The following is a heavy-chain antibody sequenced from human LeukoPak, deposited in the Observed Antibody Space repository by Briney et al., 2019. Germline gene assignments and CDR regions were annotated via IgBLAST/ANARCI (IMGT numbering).Heavy chain of an antibody. J-gene: IGHJ4*02. V-gene: IGHV3-48*03. CDR1: GFTFSSYE. CDR2: ITGSSSTI. CDR3: AREELGSSGYSSLDC. D-gene: IGHD3-22*01. Sequence: PGGSLRLSCVASGFTFSSYEMNWVRQAPGKGPEWVSYITGSSSTIYYADSVKGRFTISRDNAKNSLYLQMNSLRAEDTAVHYCAREELGSSGYSSLDCWGQGTLVTVSS.